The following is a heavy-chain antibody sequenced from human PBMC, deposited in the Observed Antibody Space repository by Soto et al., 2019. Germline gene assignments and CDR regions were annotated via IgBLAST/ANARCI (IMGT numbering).Heavy chain of an antibody. D-gene: IGHD2-15*01. Sequence: PSETLSLTCAVSGGSISSGGYSWSWIRQPPGKGLEWIGYIYHSGSTYYNPSLKSRVTISVDRSKNQFSLKLSSVTAADTAVYYCARDKVRGYCSGGSCYSVGNWLDPWGQGTLVTVSS. CDR2: IYHSGST. CDR3: ARDKVRGYCSGGSCYSVGNWLDP. J-gene: IGHJ5*02. CDR1: GGSISSGGYS. V-gene: IGHV4-30-2*01.